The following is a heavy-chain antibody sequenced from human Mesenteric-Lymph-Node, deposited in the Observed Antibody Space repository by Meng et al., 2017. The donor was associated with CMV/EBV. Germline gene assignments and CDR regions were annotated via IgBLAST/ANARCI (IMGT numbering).Heavy chain of an antibody. J-gene: IGHJ5*02. CDR3: AGSRSWNWFDP. CDR1: GFTASSTC. D-gene: IGHD6-13*01. Sequence: GESLKISCVASGFTASSTCMHWVRQAPGKGLQWVSLIYPGGDTYYADSVKGRFTISRDNAKNTLYLQMNSLRAEDTAVYYCAGSRSWNWFDPWGQGTLVTVSS. V-gene: IGHV3-66*01. CDR2: IYPGGDT.